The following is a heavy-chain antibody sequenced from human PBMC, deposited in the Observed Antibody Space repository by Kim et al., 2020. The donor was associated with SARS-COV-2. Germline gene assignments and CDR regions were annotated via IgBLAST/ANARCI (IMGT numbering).Heavy chain of an antibody. D-gene: IGHD3-9*01. V-gene: IGHV3-72*01. CDR2: VKNKPNSYTT. CDR3: VREKVDYIYYDVSTGHQIDSFDV. Sequence: GGSLRLSCAASGFTFSVHYMDWVRQAPGKGLEWVGRVKNKPNSYTTEYAASVKGRFTISRNDSDNSLSLQMNSLNTEDTAVYYCVREKVDYIYYDVSTGHQIDSFDVWGQGTMVTVSS. CDR1: GFTFSVHY. J-gene: IGHJ3*01.